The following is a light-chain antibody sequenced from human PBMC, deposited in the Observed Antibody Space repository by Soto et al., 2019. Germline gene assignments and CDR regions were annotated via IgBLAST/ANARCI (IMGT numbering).Light chain of an antibody. CDR3: QQYNNWPPWT. Sequence: EIVMTQSPATLSVSPGERATLSCRASQSVSSNLAWYQQKPGQAPRILIYGASTRATGIPARFSGSGSGTEFTLTISSLQSEDFAVYYCQQYNNWPPWTFGQGTK. CDR2: GAS. J-gene: IGKJ1*01. CDR1: QSVSSN. V-gene: IGKV3-15*01.